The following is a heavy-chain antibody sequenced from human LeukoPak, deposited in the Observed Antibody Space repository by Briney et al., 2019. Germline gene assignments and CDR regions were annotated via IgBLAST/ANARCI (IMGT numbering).Heavy chain of an antibody. Sequence: PSETLSLTCAVYGGSFSGYYWSWIRQPPGKGLEWIGEINHSGSTNYNPSLKSRVTMSVDTSKNQFSLKLSSVTAADTAVYYCARGRMYSSGWEGNDYWGQGTLVTVSS. CDR2: INHSGST. CDR1: GGSFSGYY. CDR3: ARGRMYSSGWEGNDY. V-gene: IGHV4-34*01. D-gene: IGHD6-19*01. J-gene: IGHJ4*02.